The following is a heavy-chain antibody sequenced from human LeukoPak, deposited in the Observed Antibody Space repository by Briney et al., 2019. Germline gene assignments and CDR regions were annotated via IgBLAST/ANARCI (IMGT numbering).Heavy chain of an antibody. CDR3: ARDAFVVVPAAIPYYFDY. V-gene: IGHV3-7*01. J-gene: IGHJ4*02. CDR2: IKQDGSEK. D-gene: IGHD2-2*02. Sequence: GGSLRLSCAASGFNFSSYWMSWVRQAPGKGLEWVANIKQDGSEKYYVDSVKGRFTISRDNAKNSLYLQMNSLRAEDTAVYYCARDAFVVVPAAIPYYFDYWGQGTLVTVSS. CDR1: GFNFSSYW.